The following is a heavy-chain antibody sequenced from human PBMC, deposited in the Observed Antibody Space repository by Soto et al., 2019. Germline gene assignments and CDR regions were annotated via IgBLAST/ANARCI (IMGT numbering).Heavy chain of an antibody. CDR2: ISYDGSNK. CDR3: AKTAYPHGYGRSWFDP. D-gene: IGHD5-18*01. V-gene: IGHV3-30*18. J-gene: IGHJ5*02. CDR1: GFTFSSYG. Sequence: QVQLVESGGGVVQPGRSLRLSCAASGFTFSSYGMHGVRQAPGKGLEWVAVISYDGSNKYYADSVKGRFTISRDNSKNTLYLQMNSLRAEDTAVYYCAKTAYPHGYGRSWFDPWGQGTLVTVSS.